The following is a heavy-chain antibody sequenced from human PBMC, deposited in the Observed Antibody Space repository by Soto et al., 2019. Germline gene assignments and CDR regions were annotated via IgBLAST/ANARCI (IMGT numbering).Heavy chain of an antibody. J-gene: IGHJ4*02. Sequence: ASVKVSCKASGYTFTGYYMHWVRQAPGQGLEWMGWINPNSGGTNYAQKFQGWVTMTREKSISTAYMELSRLRSDDTAVYYCARGVGYCGSTSCLAGFDYWGQGTLVTVSS. CDR1: GYTFTGYY. CDR3: ARGVGYCGSTSCLAGFDY. D-gene: IGHD2-2*01. CDR2: INPNSGGT. V-gene: IGHV1-2*04.